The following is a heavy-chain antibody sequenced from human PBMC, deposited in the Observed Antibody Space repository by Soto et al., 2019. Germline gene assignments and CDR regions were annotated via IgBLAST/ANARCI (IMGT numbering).Heavy chain of an antibody. Sequence: EVQLLESGGGLVQPGGSRRLSCAASGFTFSSYVMSWVRQAPGKGLEWVSTISGSGDNTYYADSVRGRFTISRDDSKNTLYLQMNSLRAEDTAVYYCAKNHATFWSHLDYWGQGTLVTVSS. J-gene: IGHJ4*02. CDR3: AKNHATFWSHLDY. V-gene: IGHV3-23*01. CDR2: ISGSGDNT. D-gene: IGHD1-26*01. CDR1: GFTFSSYV.